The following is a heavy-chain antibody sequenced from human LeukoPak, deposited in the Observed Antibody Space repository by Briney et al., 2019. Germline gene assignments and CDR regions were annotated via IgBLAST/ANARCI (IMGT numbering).Heavy chain of an antibody. Sequence: PGGSLRLSCAASGFTFSSYGMHWVRQAPGKGLEWVSSISSSSSYIYYADSVKGRFTISRDNAKNSLYLQMNSLRAEDTAVYYCARLGDDYPLPCYWGQGTLVTVSS. CDR3: ARLGDDYPLPCY. J-gene: IGHJ4*02. V-gene: IGHV3-21*01. D-gene: IGHD3-10*01. CDR1: GFTFSSYG. CDR2: ISSSSSYI.